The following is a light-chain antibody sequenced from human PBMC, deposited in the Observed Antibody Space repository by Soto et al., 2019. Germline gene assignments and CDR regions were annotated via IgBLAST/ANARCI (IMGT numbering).Light chain of an antibody. CDR2: KAS. CDR3: MQATLGPPT. V-gene: IGKV2-30*01. Sequence: DVVMTQSPLSLPVTLGQPASISCRSSRSLVYSDGNAYLNWFQQRPGQSPRRLIYKASNRDSGVPDRFSGSGSVTDFTLQTSRVEAEDVGVYFCMQATLGPPTFGRGTRVEIK. CDR1: RSLVYSDGNAY. J-gene: IGKJ1*01.